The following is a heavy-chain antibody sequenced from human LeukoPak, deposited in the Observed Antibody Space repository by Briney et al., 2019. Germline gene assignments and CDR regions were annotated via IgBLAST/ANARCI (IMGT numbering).Heavy chain of an antibody. CDR3: ATRTDYFDY. CDR2: ISGSGGST. D-gene: IGHD1-1*01. Sequence: GRSLRLSCAASGFTFSSYGMRWVRQAPGKGLEWVSAISGSGGSTYYADSVKGRFTISRDNSKNTLYLQMNSLRAEDTAVYYCATRTDYFDYWGQGTLVTVSS. CDR1: GFTFSSYG. J-gene: IGHJ4*02. V-gene: IGHV3-23*01.